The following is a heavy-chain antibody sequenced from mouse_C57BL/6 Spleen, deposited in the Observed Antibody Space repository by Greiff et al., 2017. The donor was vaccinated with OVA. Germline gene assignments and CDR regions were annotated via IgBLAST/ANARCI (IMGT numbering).Heavy chain of an antibody. CDR1: GYTFTSYW. J-gene: IGHJ1*03. Sequence: QVQPQQSGAELVKPGASVKMSCKASGYTFTSYWITWVKPRPGQGLEWIGDIYPGSGSTNYNEKFKSKATLTVDTSSSTAYMQLSSLTSEDSAVYYCANYGSSYWYFDVWGTGTTVTVSS. CDR2: IYPGSGST. CDR3: ANYGSSYWYFDV. D-gene: IGHD1-1*01. V-gene: IGHV1-55*01.